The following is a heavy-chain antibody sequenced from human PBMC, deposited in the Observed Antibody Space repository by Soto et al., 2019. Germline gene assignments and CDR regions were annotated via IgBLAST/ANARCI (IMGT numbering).Heavy chain of an antibody. CDR3: ARTPSSGRYHVGAYDAFDI. V-gene: IGHV1-46*01. CDR2: INPSGGST. CDR1: GYTFTSYY. Sequence: QVQLVQSGAEVKKPGASVKVSCKASGYTFTSYYMHWVRQAPGQGLEWMGIINPSGGSTSYAQKFQGRLTMTRDTSTSTVYMELSSLRSEDTAVYYWARTPSSGRYHVGAYDAFDIWGQGTMVTVSS. D-gene: IGHD6-19*01. J-gene: IGHJ3*02.